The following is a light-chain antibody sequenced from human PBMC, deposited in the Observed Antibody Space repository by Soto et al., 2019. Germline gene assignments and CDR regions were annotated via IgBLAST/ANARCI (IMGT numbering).Light chain of an antibody. Sequence: DIQMTQSPSTLSGSVGDRVTITCRASQTISSWLAWYQQEPGKAPKLLIYKASTLKSGVPSRFSGSGSGTEFNLTIRRLQPDHFDNSYCQHSNSYSEAFGQGTKV. V-gene: IGKV1-5*03. J-gene: IGKJ1*01. CDR3: QHSNSYSEA. CDR1: QTISSW. CDR2: KAS.